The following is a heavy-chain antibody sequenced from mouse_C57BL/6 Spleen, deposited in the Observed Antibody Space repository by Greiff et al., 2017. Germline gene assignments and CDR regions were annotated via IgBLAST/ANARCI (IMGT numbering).Heavy chain of an antibody. V-gene: IGHV1-50*01. CDR1: GYTFTSYW. J-gene: IGHJ2*01. Sequence: QVQLQQPGAELVKPGASVKLSCKASGYTFTSYWMQWVKQRPGQGLEWIGEIDPSDSYTNYNQKFKGKATLTVDTSSSTAYMQLSSLTSEDSAVYYCARRGYDGTGFDYWGQGTTLTVSS. CDR2: IDPSDSYT. CDR3: ARRGYDGTGFDY. D-gene: IGHD2-2*01.